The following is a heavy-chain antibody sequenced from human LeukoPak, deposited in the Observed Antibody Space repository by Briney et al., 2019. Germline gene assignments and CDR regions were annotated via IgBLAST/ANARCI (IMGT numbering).Heavy chain of an antibody. V-gene: IGHV4-34*01. CDR3: ARVPDHRGAFDI. D-gene: IGHD1-14*01. Sequence: KASETLSLTCAVYGGSFSGYYWSWIRQPPGKGLEWIGSIYYSGSTYYNPSLKSRVTISVDTSKNQFSLKLSSVTAADTAVYYCARVPDHRGAFDIWGQGTMVTVSS. CDR1: GGSFSGYY. J-gene: IGHJ3*02. CDR2: IYYSGST.